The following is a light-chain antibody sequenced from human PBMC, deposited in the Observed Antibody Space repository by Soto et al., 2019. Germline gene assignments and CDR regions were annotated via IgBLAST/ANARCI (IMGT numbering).Light chain of an antibody. CDR1: QSISNY. CDR3: QQTYKTPLT. J-gene: IGKJ1*01. CDR2: LAS. V-gene: IGKV1-39*01. Sequence: DIQMTQSPSSLSASVGDRVTITCRASQSISNYLNGYQQRPGKAPKLLIYLASSLSSGVPSKFSGSGSGTDFTLTISVLQPEDSATYYCQQTYKTPLTFGQGTKVEIK.